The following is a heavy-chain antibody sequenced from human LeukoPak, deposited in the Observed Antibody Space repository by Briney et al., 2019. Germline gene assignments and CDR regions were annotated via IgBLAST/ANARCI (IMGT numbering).Heavy chain of an antibody. J-gene: IGHJ4*02. CDR3: AKAQGSSRWYYFDY. Sequence: QPGGSLRLSCAASGFTFTSYAMSWVRRAPGKGLEWVSGISGSGGSTSYADSVKGRFTISRDNSKNTLYLQMNSLRAEDTAVYYCAKAQGSSRWYYFDYWGQGTLVTVSS. V-gene: IGHV3-23*01. CDR1: GFTFTSYA. CDR2: ISGSGGST. D-gene: IGHD6-13*01.